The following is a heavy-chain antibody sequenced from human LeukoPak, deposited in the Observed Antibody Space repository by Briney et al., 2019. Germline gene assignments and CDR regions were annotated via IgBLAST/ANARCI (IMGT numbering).Heavy chain of an antibody. Sequence: SETLSLTCTVSGYSISSGYYWSWIRQPAGKGLEWIGRIYTSGSTNYNPSLKSRVTMSVDTSKNQFSLKLSSVTAADTAVYYCARGMGEAAAGREYYYYYYMDVWGKGTTVTISS. D-gene: IGHD6-13*01. CDR2: IYTSGST. V-gene: IGHV4-4*07. CDR3: ARGMGEAAAGREYYYYYYMDV. J-gene: IGHJ6*03. CDR1: GYSISSGYY.